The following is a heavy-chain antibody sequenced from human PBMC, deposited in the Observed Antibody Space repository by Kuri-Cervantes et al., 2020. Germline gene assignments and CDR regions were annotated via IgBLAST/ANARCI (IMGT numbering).Heavy chain of an antibody. J-gene: IGHJ2*01. CDR1: GFTFSSYA. D-gene: IGHD2-15*01. Sequence: GGSLRLSCAASGFTFSSYAMSWVRQAPGKGLEWVSAISGSGGSTYYAASVKGRFTISRDNSKNTLYLQMNSLRAEDTAVYYCATDLGRYCSGGSCYPPTVYFDLWGRGTLVTVSS. V-gene: IGHV3-23*01. CDR3: ATDLGRYCSGGSCYPPTVYFDL. CDR2: ISGSGGST.